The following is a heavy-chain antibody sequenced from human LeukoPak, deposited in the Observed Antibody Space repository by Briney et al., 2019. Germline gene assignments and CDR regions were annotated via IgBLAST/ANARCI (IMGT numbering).Heavy chain of an antibody. J-gene: IGHJ5*02. CDR1: GGSISSHY. CDR2: IYYSGST. Sequence: SETLSLTCTVSGGSISSHYWSWIRQPPGKGLEWIGYIYYSGSTNYNPSLKSRVTISVDTSKNQFSLKLSSVTAADTAVYYCARVYCGGDCPPDWFDPWGQGTLVTVSS. V-gene: IGHV4-59*11. CDR3: ARVYCGGDCPPDWFDP. D-gene: IGHD2-21*02.